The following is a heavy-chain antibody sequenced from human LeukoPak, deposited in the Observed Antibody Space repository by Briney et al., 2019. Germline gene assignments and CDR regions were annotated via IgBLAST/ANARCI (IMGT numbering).Heavy chain of an antibody. CDR2: IWYDGSSK. CDR1: GFTFDTYG. V-gene: IGHV3-33*01. J-gene: IGHJ1*01. D-gene: IGHD3-22*01. Sequence: GGSLRLSCAASGFTFDTYGMHWVRQAPGKGLEWVAVIWYDGSSKYYADSVKGRFTISRDNSKNTLYLQMNSLRAEDTAVYYCARGPTYSYDSSGYHPEYFQHWGQGTLVTVSS. CDR3: ARGPTYSYDSSGYHPEYFQH.